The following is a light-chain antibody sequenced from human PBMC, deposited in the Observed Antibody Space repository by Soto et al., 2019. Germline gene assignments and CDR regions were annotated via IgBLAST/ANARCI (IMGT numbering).Light chain of an antibody. CDR3: RHYVNSQWT. V-gene: IGKV3-20*01. J-gene: IGKJ1*01. Sequence: EIVLTQSPATLSLSPGERATLSCRASQSVSSYLAWYQQKPGQAPRLLIYAASSRATGIPDRFSGGASATDFTLTISRLEPEDFAVYYCRHYVNSQWTFGQGTKVEIK. CDR1: QSVSSY. CDR2: AAS.